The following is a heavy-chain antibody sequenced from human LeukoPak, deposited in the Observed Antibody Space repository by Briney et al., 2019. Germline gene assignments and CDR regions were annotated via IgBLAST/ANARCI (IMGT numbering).Heavy chain of an antibody. V-gene: IGHV3-74*01. CDR2: INTDGSST. J-gene: IGHJ5*02. D-gene: IGHD3-22*01. CDR3: ARRGNYYDSSGYDWFDP. CDR1: GFTFSSYW. Sequence: GGSLRLSYAASGFTFSSYWMHWVRQAPGKGLVWVSRINTDGSSTSYADSVKGRFTISRDNAKNTLYLQMNSLRAEDTAVYYCARRGNYYDSSGYDWFDPWGQGTLVTVSS.